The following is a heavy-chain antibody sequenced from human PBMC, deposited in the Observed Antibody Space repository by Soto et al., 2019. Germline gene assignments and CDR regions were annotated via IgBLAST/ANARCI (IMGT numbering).Heavy chain of an antibody. J-gene: IGHJ6*02. CDR1: GGSISSCGYS. CDR3: ARVPDV. Sequence: PSETLSLTCAVSGGSISSCGYSWSWMRQPPGKGLEWIGYIYHSGSTYYNPSLKSRVTISVDRSKNQFSLKLSSVTAADTAVYYCARVPDVWGQGTTVTVSS. V-gene: IGHV4-30-2*01. CDR2: IYHSGST.